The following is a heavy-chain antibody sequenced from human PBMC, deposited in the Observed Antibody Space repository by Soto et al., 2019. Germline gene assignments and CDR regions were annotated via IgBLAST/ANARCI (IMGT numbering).Heavy chain of an antibody. CDR1: GGSFSGHS. CDR2: INHRGRV. CDR3: SSRAYDTNGYYRFDP. V-gene: IGHV4-34*01. J-gene: IGHJ5*01. D-gene: IGHD3-22*01. Sequence: PSETLSLTCAVYGGSFSGHSWPWIRQSPGKGLEWFGDINHRGRVNYSPSLKSRVTISLDTSKNQFSLTLSAVTAADTAMYYCSSRAYDTNGYYRFDPWGQGTLVT.